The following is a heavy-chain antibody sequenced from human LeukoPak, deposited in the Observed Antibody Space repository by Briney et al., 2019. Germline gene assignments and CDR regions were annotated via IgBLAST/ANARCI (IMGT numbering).Heavy chain of an antibody. CDR2: ISSSGSTI. Sequence: GGSLRLSCAASGFTFSDYYMSWIRQAPGKGLEWVSYISSSGSTIYYADSVKGRFTISRDNAKNTLYLQMNSLRAEDTAVYYCAREIIYCSGGSCYNPNFDYWGQGTLVTVSS. CDR3: AREIIYCSGGSCYNPNFDY. CDR1: GFTFSDYY. J-gene: IGHJ4*02. V-gene: IGHV3-11*04. D-gene: IGHD2-15*01.